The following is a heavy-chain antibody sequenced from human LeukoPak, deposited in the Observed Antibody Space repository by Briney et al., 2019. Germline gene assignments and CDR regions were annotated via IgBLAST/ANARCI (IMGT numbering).Heavy chain of an antibody. V-gene: IGHV1-18*01. CDR3: AKGQGPPGRAYCSSTSCSDY. CDR1: GYTFTSYG. J-gene: IGHJ4*02. D-gene: IGHD2-2*01. Sequence: ASVKVSCKASGYTFTSYGISWVRQAPGQGLEWMGWISAYNGNTNYAQKLQGRVTMTTDTSTSTAYMELRSLRSDDTAVYYCAKGQGPPGRAYCSSTSCSDYWGQGTLVTVSS. CDR2: ISAYNGNT.